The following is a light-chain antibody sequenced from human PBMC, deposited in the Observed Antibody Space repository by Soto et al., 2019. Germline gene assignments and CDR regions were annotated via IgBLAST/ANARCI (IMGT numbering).Light chain of an antibody. CDR1: QSISSW. J-gene: IGKJ1*01. CDR2: KAS. Sequence: DIQMTQSPSTLSASVGDSVTITCRASQSISSWLAWYQQKPGKAPKLLIYKASSLESGVPSRFSGSGSGTEFTLPFSGLQLVDFETFFCLKYNSYPWTCGQGTKVEIK. CDR3: LKYNSYPWT. V-gene: IGKV1-5*03.